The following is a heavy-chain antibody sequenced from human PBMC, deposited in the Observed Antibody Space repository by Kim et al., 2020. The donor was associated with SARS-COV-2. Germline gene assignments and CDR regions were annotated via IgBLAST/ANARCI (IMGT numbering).Heavy chain of an antibody. V-gene: IGHV1-69*13. CDR1: GGTFSSYA. J-gene: IGHJ4*02. CDR3: ARAAQVLTYYYDSSGFYFDY. Sequence: SVKVSCKASGGTFSSYAISWVRQAPGQGLEWMGGIIPIFGTANYAQKFQGRVTITADESTSTAYMELSSLRSEDTAVYYCARAAQVLTYYYDSSGFYFDYWGQGTLVTVSS. D-gene: IGHD3-22*01. CDR2: IIPIFGTA.